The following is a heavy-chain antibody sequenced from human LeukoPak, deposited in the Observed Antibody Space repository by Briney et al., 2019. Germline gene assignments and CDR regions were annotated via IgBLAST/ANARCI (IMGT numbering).Heavy chain of an antibody. CDR2: INPSGGST. Sequence: ASVKVSCKASGYTFTSYYMHWVRQAPGQGLEWMGIINPSGGSTSYAQKFQGRVTMTRDTSTSTVYMELSSLRSEDTAVYYCARAYSSSWYSYYFDYWGQGTLVTVSS. D-gene: IGHD6-13*01. V-gene: IGHV1-46*01. CDR3: ARAYSSSWYSYYFDY. CDR1: GYTFTSYY. J-gene: IGHJ4*02.